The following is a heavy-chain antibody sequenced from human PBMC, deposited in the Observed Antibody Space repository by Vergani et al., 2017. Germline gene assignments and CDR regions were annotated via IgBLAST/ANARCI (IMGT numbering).Heavy chain of an antibody. CDR1: GYTFTSYD. CDR3: ARRYSSGYALYYYGMDV. J-gene: IGHJ6*02. Sequence: QVPLVQSGAAVKKPGASVKVSCTASGYTFTSYDINWVRQATGQGLEWMGWMNPNSGNTGYAQKFQGRVTMTRNTSISTAYMELSSLRSEDTAVYYCARRYSSGYALYYYGMDVWGQGTTVTVSS. V-gene: IGHV1-8*01. CDR2: MNPNSGNT. D-gene: IGHD3-22*01.